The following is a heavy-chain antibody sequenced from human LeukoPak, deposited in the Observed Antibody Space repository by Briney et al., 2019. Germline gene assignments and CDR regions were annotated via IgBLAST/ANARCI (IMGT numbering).Heavy chain of an antibody. J-gene: IGHJ4*02. CDR3: ARGSGRTHFDY. Sequence: GGSLRLSCAASGFTFSSYSMNWVRQAPGKGLEWVSSISSSSSYIYYADLVKGRFTISRDNAKNSLYLQMNSLRAEDTAVYYCARGSGRTHFDYWGQGTLVTVSS. CDR2: ISSSSSYI. D-gene: IGHD3-3*01. V-gene: IGHV3-21*01. CDR1: GFTFSSYS.